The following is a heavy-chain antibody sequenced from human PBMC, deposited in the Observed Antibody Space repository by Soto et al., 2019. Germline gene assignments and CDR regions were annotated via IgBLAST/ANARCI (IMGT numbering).Heavy chain of an antibody. Sequence: GGSLRLSCTTSGLSFGDYGMSWFRQAPEKGLEWISFIRSKAYGGAVEYAAPVKGTFTISREDSKSIAYLHMNSLKNEDTAVYYCAGARVAVGDAPGVYYFYYWGQGTLVTVSS. CDR3: AGARVAVGDAPGVYYFYY. CDR1: GLSFGDYG. J-gene: IGHJ4*02. D-gene: IGHD6-19*01. CDR2: IRSKAYGGAV. V-gene: IGHV3-49*03.